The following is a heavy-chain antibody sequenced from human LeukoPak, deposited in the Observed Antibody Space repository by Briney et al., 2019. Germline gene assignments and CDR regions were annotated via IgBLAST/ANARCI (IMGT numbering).Heavy chain of an antibody. D-gene: IGHD2-15*01. CDR2: IFADDLT. CDR1: GFSVSDHY. Sequence: GGSLRLSCVVSGFSVSDHYMSWVRQAPGKGLQWLSVIFADDLTYYEDSVKGRFTISRDRSQNTLYLQMNSLRAEDTAVYYCAKPIVVVVAATDITDNTGVDYWGQGTLVTVSS. CDR3: AKPIVVVVAATDITDNTGVDY. J-gene: IGHJ4*02. V-gene: IGHV3-53*01.